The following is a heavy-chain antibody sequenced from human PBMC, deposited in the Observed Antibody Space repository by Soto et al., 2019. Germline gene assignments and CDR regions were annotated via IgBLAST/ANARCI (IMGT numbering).Heavy chain of an antibody. CDR3: TCWIAARCS. V-gene: IGHV3-72*01. Sequence: EVQLVESGGGLVQPGGSLRLSCAASGFTLSDHYMDWVRQAPGKGQEWVARTKNRSQRYTIEYAASVKGRFTISRDDSKNSLYLQMNSLKSEDTAVYYCTCWIAARCSWGQGTLVTVAS. D-gene: IGHD6-6*01. J-gene: IGHJ4*02. CDR2: TKNRSQRYTI. CDR1: GFTLSDHY.